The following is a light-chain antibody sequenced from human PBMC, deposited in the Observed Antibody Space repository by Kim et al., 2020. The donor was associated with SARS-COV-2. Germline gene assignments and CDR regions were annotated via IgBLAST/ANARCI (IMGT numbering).Light chain of an antibody. CDR3: NSRDSNDYVV. Sequence: SELTQDPAVSVALGQTVRITCQGDSLRSYYATWYKQKPGQAPKVVIYGKDNRPSGVPDRFSGSSSGNTAYLTITGTQAGDEADYYCNSRDSNDYVVFGG. CDR1: SLRSYY. J-gene: IGLJ2*01. V-gene: IGLV3-19*01. CDR2: GKD.